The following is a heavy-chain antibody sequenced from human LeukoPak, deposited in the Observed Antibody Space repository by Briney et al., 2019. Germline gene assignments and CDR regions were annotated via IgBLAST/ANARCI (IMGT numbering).Heavy chain of an antibody. CDR2: INHSGST. V-gene: IGHV4-34*01. J-gene: IGHJ4*02. CDR3: ARGETGGSGSYSYYFDY. Sequence: SETLSLTCAVYGGSFSGYYWSWIRQPPGKGLKWIGEINHSGSTNYNPSLKSRVTISVDTSKNQFSLKLSSVTAADTAVYYCARGETGGSGSYSYYFDYWGQGTLVTVSS. CDR1: GGSFSGYY. D-gene: IGHD3-10*01.